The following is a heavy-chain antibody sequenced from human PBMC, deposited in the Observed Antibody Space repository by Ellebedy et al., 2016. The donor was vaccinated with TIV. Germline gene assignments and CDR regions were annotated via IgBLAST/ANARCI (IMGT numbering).Heavy chain of an antibody. V-gene: IGHV3-7*03. D-gene: IGHD6-13*01. CDR2: IKQDGSEK. Sequence: GESLKISXVASGFTFSSYWMSWVRQAPGKGLEWVANIKQDGSEKYYVDSVKGRFTISRDNAKNSLYLQTNSLRAEDTAVYYCARDPPSSSWYEGPDYWGQGTLVTVSS. CDR1: GFTFSSYW. J-gene: IGHJ4*02. CDR3: ARDPPSSSWYEGPDY.